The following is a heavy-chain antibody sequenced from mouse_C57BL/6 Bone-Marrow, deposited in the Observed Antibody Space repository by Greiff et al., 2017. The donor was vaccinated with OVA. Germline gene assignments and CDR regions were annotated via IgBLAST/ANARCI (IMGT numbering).Heavy chain of an antibody. CDR1: GYTFTSYW. J-gene: IGHJ3*01. V-gene: IGHV1-69*01. CDR3: AREEDGGFAY. Sequence: VLLQQPGAELVMPGASVKLSCKASGYTFTSYWMHWVKQRPGQGLEWIGEIDPSDSYTNYNQKFKGKSTLTVDKSSSTAYMQLSSLTSEDSAVYYCAREEDGGFAYWGQGTLVTVSA. CDR2: IDPSDSYT.